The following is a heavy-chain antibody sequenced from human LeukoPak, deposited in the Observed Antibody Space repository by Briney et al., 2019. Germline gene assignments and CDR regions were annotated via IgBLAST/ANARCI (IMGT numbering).Heavy chain of an antibody. CDR3: AREGRQWLAPGDDAFDI. CDR2: INHSGST. Sequence: SETLSLTCAVYGGSFSGYYWSWIRQPPGKGLEWIGEINHSGSTNYNPSLKSRVTISVDTSKNQFSLKLSSVTAADTAVYYCAREGRQWLAPGDDAFDIWGQGTVVTVSS. CDR1: GGSFSGYY. D-gene: IGHD6-19*01. J-gene: IGHJ3*02. V-gene: IGHV4-34*01.